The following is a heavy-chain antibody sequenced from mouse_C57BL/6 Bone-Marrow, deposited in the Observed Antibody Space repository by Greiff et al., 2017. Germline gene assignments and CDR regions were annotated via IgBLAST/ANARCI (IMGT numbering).Heavy chain of an antibody. V-gene: IGHV1-22*01. CDR2: INPNNGGT. CDR3: ALKGLYYDYDGYFDV. J-gene: IGHJ1*03. CDR1: GYTFTDYN. Sequence: VHVKQSGPELVKPGASVKMSCKASGYTFTDYNMHWVKQSHGKSLEWIGYINPNNGGTSYNQKFKGKATLTVKQYSSTAYMELRSLTSEDSSVYYCALKGLYYDYDGYFDVWGTGTTVTVSS. D-gene: IGHD2-4*01.